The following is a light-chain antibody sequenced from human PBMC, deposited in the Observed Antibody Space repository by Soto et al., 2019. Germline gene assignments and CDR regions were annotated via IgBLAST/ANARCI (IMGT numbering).Light chain of an antibody. V-gene: IGLV1-47*01. CDR1: SSNIGRNY. J-gene: IGLJ3*02. CDR3: ATWDANQRGWV. Sequence: QSVLSQPPSASGTPGQRITISCSGSSSNIGRNYVYWYQQLPGTAPKLLIFKNDQRPSGVPDRFSGSKSGTSASLAISGLRPEDEADYYCATWDANQRGWVFGGGTKVTVL. CDR2: KND.